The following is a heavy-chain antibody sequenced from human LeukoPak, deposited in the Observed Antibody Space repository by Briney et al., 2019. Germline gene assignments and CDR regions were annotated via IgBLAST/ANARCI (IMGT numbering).Heavy chain of an antibody. Sequence: GGSLRLSCAASGFTFSSYWMHWVRQAPGKGLVWVSRINSDGSSTSYADSAKGRFTISRDNAKNTLYLQMNSLRAEDTAVYYCARVEDWNGFDYWGQGTLVTVSS. V-gene: IGHV3-74*01. D-gene: IGHD1-1*01. CDR3: ARVEDWNGFDY. CDR1: GFTFSSYW. J-gene: IGHJ4*02. CDR2: INSDGSST.